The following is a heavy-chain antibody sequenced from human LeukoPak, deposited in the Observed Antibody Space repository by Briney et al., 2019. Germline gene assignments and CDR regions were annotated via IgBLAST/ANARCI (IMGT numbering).Heavy chain of an antibody. CDR1: GFTVSSNY. J-gene: IGHJ4*02. V-gene: IGHV3-53*01. CDR3: ARDLIYDYVWGSYRYSDY. CDR2: IYSGGST. Sequence: GGSLRLSCAASGFTVSSNYMSWVRQAPGKGLEWVSVIYSGGSTYYADSVKGRFTISRDNSKNTLYLQMNSLRAEDTAVYYCARDLIYDYVWGSYRYSDYWGQGTLVTVSS. D-gene: IGHD3-16*02.